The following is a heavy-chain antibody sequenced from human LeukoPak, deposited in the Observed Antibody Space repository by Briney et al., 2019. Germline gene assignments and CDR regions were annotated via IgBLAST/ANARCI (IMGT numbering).Heavy chain of an antibody. Sequence: PGGSLRLSCAASGFIFSSHAMNWVRQAPGKGLEWVSVISGSGGSTYYADSVKGRFTISRDNSKNTLYLQMNSLRAEDTAVYYCARDLAFTMTMWGQGTLATVSS. CDR2: ISGSGGST. CDR1: GFIFSSHA. CDR3: ARDLAFTMTM. V-gene: IGHV3-23*01. D-gene: IGHD3-22*01. J-gene: IGHJ1*01.